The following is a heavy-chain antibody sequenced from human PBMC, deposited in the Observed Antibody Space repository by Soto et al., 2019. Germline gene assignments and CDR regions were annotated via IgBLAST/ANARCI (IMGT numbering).Heavy chain of an antibody. D-gene: IGHD3-10*01. CDR3: ARRSGTMVRGVKDV. CDR2: IYYSGST. J-gene: IGHJ6*02. V-gene: IGHV4-39*01. Sequence: PSETLSLTCTVSGGSISSSSHYWGRIRQPPGKGLEWIGSIYYSGSTYYNPSLKSRVTISVDTSKNQFSLKLSSVTAADTAVYYCARRSGTMVRGVKDVWGQGTTVTVSS. CDR1: GGSISSSSHY.